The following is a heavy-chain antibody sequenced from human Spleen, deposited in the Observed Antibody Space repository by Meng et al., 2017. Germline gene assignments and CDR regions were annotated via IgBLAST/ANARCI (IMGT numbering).Heavy chain of an antibody. V-gene: IGHV1-46*01. CDR3: VRDSEVALEY. J-gene: IGHJ4*02. CDR2: INPSGGST. D-gene: IGHD2-15*01. Sequence: ASVKVSCKASDYTFRSYGINWVRQAPGQGLEWTGIINPSGGSTSFAQKFQGRVTLTRDTSTSTVYMELSSLRSEDTAVYYCVRDSEVALEYWGQGILVTVSS. CDR1: DYTFRSYG.